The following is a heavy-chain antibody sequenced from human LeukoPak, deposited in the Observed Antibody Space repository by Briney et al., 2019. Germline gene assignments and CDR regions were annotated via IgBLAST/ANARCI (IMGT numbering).Heavy chain of an antibody. V-gene: IGHV3-23*01. CDR3: ASSIVGATTGDY. D-gene: IGHD1-26*01. Sequence: GGSLRLSCAASGFTFSSYAMSWVRQAPGKGLEWVSAISGSGGSTYYADSVKGRFTISRDNSKNTLYLQMNSLRAEDTAVYYCASSIVGATTGDYWGQGTLVTVSS. CDR2: ISGSGGST. CDR1: GFTFSSYA. J-gene: IGHJ4*02.